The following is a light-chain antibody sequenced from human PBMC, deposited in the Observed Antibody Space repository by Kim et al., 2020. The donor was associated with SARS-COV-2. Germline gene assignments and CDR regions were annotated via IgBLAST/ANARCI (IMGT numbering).Light chain of an antibody. V-gene: IGLV1-44*01. CDR2: DNN. CDR3: AAWDDSLNGRV. CDR1: TSNIGDNT. Sequence: GQRVIISCSGSTSNIGDNTVNWFQQLPGTAPKLIIYDNNQRPSGVPDRFSGSKSGTSASLAISGLQSEDEADFYCAAWDDSLNGRVFGGGTKLTVL. J-gene: IGLJ2*01.